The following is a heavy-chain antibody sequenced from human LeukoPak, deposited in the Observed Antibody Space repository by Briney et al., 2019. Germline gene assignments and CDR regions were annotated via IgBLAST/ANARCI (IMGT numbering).Heavy chain of an antibody. V-gene: IGHV1-18*01. CDR2: ISAYNGNT. Sequence: ASVKVSCKASGYTFNTYGITWVRQAPGQGLEWMGWISAYNGNTNYAQKLQGRVTMTTDTSTSTAYMELRSLRSDDTAVYYCARIPIVVVVAASRFDPWGQGTLVTVSS. J-gene: IGHJ5*02. CDR3: ARIPIVVVVAASRFDP. CDR1: GYTFNTYG. D-gene: IGHD2-15*01.